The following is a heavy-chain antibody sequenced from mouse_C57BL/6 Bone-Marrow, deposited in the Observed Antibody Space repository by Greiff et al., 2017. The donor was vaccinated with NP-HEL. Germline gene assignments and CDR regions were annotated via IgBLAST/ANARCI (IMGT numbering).Heavy chain of an antibody. CDR2: ISDGGSYT. CDR1: GFTFSSYA. D-gene: IGHD1-1*01. V-gene: IGHV5-4*01. J-gene: IGHJ4*01. Sequence: EVKVVESGGGLVKPGGSLKLSCAASGFTFSSYAMSWVRQTPEKRLEWVATISDGGSYTYYPDNVKGRFTISRDNAKNNLYLQMSHLKSEDTAMYYCARDPYYYVGGQGTSVTVSS. CDR3: ARDPYYYV.